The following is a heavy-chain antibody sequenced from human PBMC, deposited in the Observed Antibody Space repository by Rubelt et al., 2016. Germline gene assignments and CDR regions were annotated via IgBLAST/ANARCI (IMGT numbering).Heavy chain of an antibody. D-gene: IGHD6-13*01. CDR3: ARSNRKAASITGWLDP. J-gene: IGHJ5*02. CDR2: IDHSGNT. V-gene: IGHV4-34*01. Sequence: QVQLQQWGAGLVKPLETLSLTCAVYGGSFSGYSWTWIRQPPGKGLEWLGEIDHSGNTDYIPSLKSRVSISVDTSKKQISLKMSSVTAADTAVYCARSNRKAASITGWLDPWGQGTLVTVSS. CDR1: GGSFSGYS.